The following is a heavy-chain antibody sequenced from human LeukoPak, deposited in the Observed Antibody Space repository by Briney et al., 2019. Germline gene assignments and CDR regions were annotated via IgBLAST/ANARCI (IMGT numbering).Heavy chain of an antibody. CDR2: IIPIFGTA. D-gene: IGHD3-22*01. V-gene: IGHV1-69*01. CDR1: GGTFSSYA. CDR3: ARDSPQYYYDSSGYYRTREFDY. Sequence: ASVKVSCKASGGTFSSYAISWVRQAPGQGLELMGGIIPIFGTANYAQKFQGRVTITADESTSTAYMELSSLRSEDTAVYYCARDSPQYYYDSSGYYRTREFDYWGQGTLVTVSS. J-gene: IGHJ4*02.